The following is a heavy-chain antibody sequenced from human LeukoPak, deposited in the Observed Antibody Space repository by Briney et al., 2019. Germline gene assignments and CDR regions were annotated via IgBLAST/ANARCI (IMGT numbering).Heavy chain of an antibody. CDR1: GFTFSSYA. V-gene: IGHV3-23*01. CDR3: AKDPGTSGWYGSYFDY. J-gene: IGHJ4*02. D-gene: IGHD6-19*01. Sequence: GGSLRLSCAASGFTFSSYAMCWVRQAPGKGLEWVSAISTSGVSTHYADSVKGRFTISIDNSKNTLYLQMNSLRAEDTAVYYCAKDPGTSGWYGSYFDYWGQGTLVTVSS. CDR2: ISTSGVST.